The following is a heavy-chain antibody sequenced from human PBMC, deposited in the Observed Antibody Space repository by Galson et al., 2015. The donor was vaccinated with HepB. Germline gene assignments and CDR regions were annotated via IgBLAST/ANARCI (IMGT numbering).Heavy chain of an antibody. V-gene: IGHV4-4*07. CDR2: ISNRGNT. J-gene: IGHJ6*02. Sequence: ETLSLTCTVSGDSISRYYWSWIRQPAGRGLEWIGRISNRGNTNYNPSLKSRVTMSVDTSKNKFSLKVTSVTAADTAVYYCARNVKGGGIYYDAHYGMDVWGHGTTVTVSS. CDR3: ARNVKGGGIYYDAHYGMDV. D-gene: IGHD1-26*01. CDR1: GDSISRYY.